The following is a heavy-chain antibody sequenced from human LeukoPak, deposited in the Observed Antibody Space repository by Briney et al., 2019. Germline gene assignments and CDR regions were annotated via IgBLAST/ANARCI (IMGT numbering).Heavy chain of an antibody. V-gene: IGHV4-59*01. D-gene: IGHD1-26*01. J-gene: IGHJ4*02. Sequence: PSETLSLTCTVSGGSISSYYWSWIRQPPGKGLEWIGYIYYSGSTNYNPSLKSRVTISVDTSKNQFSLKPSSVTAADTAVYYCARWAGDGFDYWGQGTLVTVSS. CDR2: IYYSGST. CDR1: GGSISSYY. CDR3: ARWAGDGFDY.